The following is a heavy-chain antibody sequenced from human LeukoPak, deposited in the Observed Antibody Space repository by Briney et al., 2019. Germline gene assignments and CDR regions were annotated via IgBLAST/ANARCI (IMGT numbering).Heavy chain of an antibody. J-gene: IGHJ5*02. V-gene: IGHV7-4-1*02. CDR2: ANTNTGNP. Sequence: ASVKVSCKASGYTFTSYAMNWVRQAPGQGLEWMGWANTNTGNPTYAQGFTGRFVFSLDTSVSTAYLQISSLKAEDTAVYYCARQWRYCSSTSCYSSFDPWGQGTLVTVS. CDR3: ARQWRYCSSTSCYSSFDP. D-gene: IGHD2-2*01. CDR1: GYTFTSYA.